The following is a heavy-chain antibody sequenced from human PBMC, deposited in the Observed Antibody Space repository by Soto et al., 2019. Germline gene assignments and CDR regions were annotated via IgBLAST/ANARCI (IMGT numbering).Heavy chain of an antibody. J-gene: IGHJ4*02. D-gene: IGHD3-3*01. CDR1: GFTFSNAW. Sequence: GGSLRLSCAASGFTFSNAWMNWGRQAPGKGLEWVGRIKSKTDGGKTDYAAPVKGRFTISRDDSKNTLYLQMNSLKTEDTAVYDCTTDLYDFWSGYYTEDFDYWGQET. V-gene: IGHV3-15*07. CDR2: IKSKTDGGKT. CDR3: TTDLYDFWSGYYTEDFDY.